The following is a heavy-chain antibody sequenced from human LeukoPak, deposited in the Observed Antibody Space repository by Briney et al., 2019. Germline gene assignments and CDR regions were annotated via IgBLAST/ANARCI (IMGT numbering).Heavy chain of an antibody. Sequence: SGGSLRLSCAASGFTFSSYWMSWVRQAPGKGLEWVANIKQDGSEKYYVDSVKGRFTISRDNAKNSLYLQMNSLRAEDTAVYYCARDDVSNYVGGWYYFDYWGQGTLVTVSS. CDR1: GFTFSSYW. CDR2: IKQDGSEK. V-gene: IGHV3-7*01. J-gene: IGHJ4*02. D-gene: IGHD4-11*01. CDR3: ARDDVSNYVGGWYYFDY.